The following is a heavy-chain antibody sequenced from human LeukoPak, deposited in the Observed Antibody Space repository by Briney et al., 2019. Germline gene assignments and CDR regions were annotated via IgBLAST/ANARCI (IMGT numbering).Heavy chain of an antibody. CDR2: IRHDGSDK. J-gene: IGHJ6*03. CDR3: AKDSYYCSDNCPQYYHYMDV. D-gene: IGHD2-15*01. Sequence: GGSLRLSCAASGFTFSSYAMSWVRQAPGKGLEWVAFIRHDGSDKYYADSVKGRFTISRDNSENTLYLQMSSLRPEDTAVYYCAKDSYYCSDNCPQYYHYMDVWGKGTTVTVSS. V-gene: IGHV3-30*02. CDR1: GFTFSSYA.